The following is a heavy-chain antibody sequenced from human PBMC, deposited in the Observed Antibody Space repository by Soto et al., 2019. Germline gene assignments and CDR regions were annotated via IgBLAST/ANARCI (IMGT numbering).Heavy chain of an antibody. CDR2: ISYDGSNK. D-gene: IGHD6-13*01. Sequence: GGSLRLSCAASGFTFSSYAMHWVRQAPGKGLEWVAVISYDGSNKYYADSVKGRFTISRDNSKNTLYLQMTSLRAEDTAVYYCARGTYRSKTDFDYWGQGTLVTVSS. J-gene: IGHJ4*02. CDR1: GFTFSSYA. CDR3: ARGTYRSKTDFDY. V-gene: IGHV3-30-3*01.